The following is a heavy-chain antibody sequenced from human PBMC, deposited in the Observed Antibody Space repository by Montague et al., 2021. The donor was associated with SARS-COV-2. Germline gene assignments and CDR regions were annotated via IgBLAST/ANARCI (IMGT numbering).Heavy chain of an antibody. D-gene: IGHD3-10*01. Sequence: SRRLSYSASGFTFNNFAMHWVRQAPGMRLEWLAVISYDGSIKYYADSLRGRFTISRDSSKKTLYLQMNSLSSEDTAVYYCAKNRDIFWFGEGRDSMDVWGQGTTVIVSS. CDR3: AKNRDIFWFGEGRDSMDV. CDR1: GFTFNNFA. CDR2: ISYDGSIK. V-gene: IGHV3-30*18. J-gene: IGHJ6*02.